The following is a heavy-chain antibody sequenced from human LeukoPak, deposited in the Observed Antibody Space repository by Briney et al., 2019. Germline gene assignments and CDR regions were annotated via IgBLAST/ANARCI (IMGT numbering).Heavy chain of an antibody. CDR2: IYYSGST. CDR3: AREGGLVLYFDY. J-gene: IGHJ4*02. D-gene: IGHD6-6*01. V-gene: IGHV4-39*07. Sequence: SETLSLTCTVSGGSISSSSYYWGWIRQPPGKGLEWIGSIYYSGSTYYNPSLKSRVTISVDTSKNQFSLKLSSVTAADTAVYYCAREGGLVLYFDYWGQGTLVTVSS. CDR1: GGSISSSSYY.